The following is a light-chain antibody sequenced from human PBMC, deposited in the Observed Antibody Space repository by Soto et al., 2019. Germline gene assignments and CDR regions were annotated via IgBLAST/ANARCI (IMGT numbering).Light chain of an antibody. J-gene: IGKJ1*01. Sequence: IVLTQSPATLSLSPGERATLSCRASQTVSSNYLAWYQQRPGQAPRLLIYGASSRATGIPDRFSGSGSGTDFTLTVSRLEPEDCAVYYCQQYGGSATFGQGTKVDIK. CDR3: QQYGGSAT. CDR1: QTVSSNY. CDR2: GAS. V-gene: IGKV3-20*01.